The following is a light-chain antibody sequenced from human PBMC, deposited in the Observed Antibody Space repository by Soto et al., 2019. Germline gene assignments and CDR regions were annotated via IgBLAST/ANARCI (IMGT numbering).Light chain of an antibody. J-gene: IGKJ2*01. CDR1: QSVSSN. V-gene: IGKV3-15*01. CDR2: GAS. CDR3: QQYNNWPMYT. Sequence: IVMTQSPATLSLSPGERATLSCRASQSVSSNLAWYQQKPGQAPRLLIYGASTRATGIPAMFSGSGSGTEFTLTISILQSEDFAVYYCQQYNNWPMYTFGKGTKLEIK.